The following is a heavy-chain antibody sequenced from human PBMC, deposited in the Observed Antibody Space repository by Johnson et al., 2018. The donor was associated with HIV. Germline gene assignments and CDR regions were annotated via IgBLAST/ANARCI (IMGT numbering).Heavy chain of an antibody. CDR2: IDWNGGST. CDR1: GFTFDDYG. CDR3: ARGFVRISMILVADAFDL. J-gene: IGHJ3*01. V-gene: IGHV3-20*04. Sequence: VQLVESGGRVVRRGGSLRLSCAASGFTFDDYGMRWVRQGPGKGLEWVSGIDWNGGSTGYSDSVKGRFTNSRDNTKNSLHLQMNSLRGEDTALYYCARGFVRISMILVADAFDLWGQGTMVTVSS. D-gene: IGHD3-22*01.